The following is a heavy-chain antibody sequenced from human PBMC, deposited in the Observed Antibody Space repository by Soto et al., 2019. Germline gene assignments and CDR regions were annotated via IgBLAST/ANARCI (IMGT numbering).Heavy chain of an antibody. Sequence: GGSLRLSCVVPGSIFIGYGMHWVRQAPGKGLEWVAVIWHDGSEIYYADSVKGRFTISRDNSKNTLYLQMNSLRAEDTAVYYCARDKRDYYYYMDVWGKGTTVTVSS. CDR3: ARDKRDYYYYMDV. CDR1: GSIFIGYG. V-gene: IGHV3-33*01. CDR2: IWHDGSEI. J-gene: IGHJ6*03.